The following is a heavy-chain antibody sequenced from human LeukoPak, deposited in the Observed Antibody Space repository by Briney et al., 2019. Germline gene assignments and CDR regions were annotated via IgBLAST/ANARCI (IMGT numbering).Heavy chain of an antibody. J-gene: IGHJ5*02. CDR1: GYTFTGHY. CDR3: AREGKYYYGSGNYYNVGWFDP. D-gene: IGHD3-10*01. V-gene: IGHV1-2*02. CDR2: INPNSGGT. Sequence: ASVKVSCKASGYTFTGHYMHWVRQAPGQGLEWMGWINPNSGGTNYAQKFQGRVTMTRDTSISTAYMELSRLRSDDTAVYYCAREGKYYYGSGNYYNVGWFDPWGQGTLVTVSS.